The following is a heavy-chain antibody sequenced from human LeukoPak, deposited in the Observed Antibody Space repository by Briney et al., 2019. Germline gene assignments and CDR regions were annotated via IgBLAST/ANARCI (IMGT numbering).Heavy chain of an antibody. CDR1: GYSFTNYW. Sequence: GESLKISCKGSGYSFTNYWIGWVRQMPGKGLEWMGMIYPDDSDTRYSPSFQGQATISADKSISTAYLQWSSLKAADTAMYYCVSVQDYYDSSGYWNFDYWGQGTLVTVSS. D-gene: IGHD3-22*01. CDR3: VSVQDYYDSSGYWNFDY. J-gene: IGHJ4*02. V-gene: IGHV5-51*01. CDR2: IYPDDSDT.